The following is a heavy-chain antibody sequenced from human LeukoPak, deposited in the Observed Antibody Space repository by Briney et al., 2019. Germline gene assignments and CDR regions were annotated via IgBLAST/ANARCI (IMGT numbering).Heavy chain of an antibody. V-gene: IGHV3-23*01. CDR3: AKGRRYCTNGVCYNY. D-gene: IGHD2-8*01. J-gene: IGHJ4*02. CDR1: GFTVSSNY. Sequence: PGGSLRLSCAASGFTVSSNYMSWVRQAPGKGLEWVSAISGSGGSTYYADSVKGRFTISRDNYKNTLYLQMNSLRAEDTAVYYCAKGRRYCTNGVCYNYWGQGTLVTVSS. CDR2: ISGSGGST.